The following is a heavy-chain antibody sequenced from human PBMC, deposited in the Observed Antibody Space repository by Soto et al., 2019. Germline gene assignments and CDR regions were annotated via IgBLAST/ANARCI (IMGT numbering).Heavy chain of an antibody. CDR3: ARAANCSSSTGCYSQWFAP. D-gene: IGHD2-2*02. Sequence: ASVKVSCKASGYAFTKYIMHWVRQAPGQRPEWMGWINTDNGSTRYSQKFQGRVTIVRDISATTAYMELGSLRSDDTAVYYCARAANCSSSTGCYSQWFAPWGQGTLVTVPQ. J-gene: IGHJ5*02. CDR2: INTDNGST. V-gene: IGHV1-3*04. CDR1: GYAFTKYI.